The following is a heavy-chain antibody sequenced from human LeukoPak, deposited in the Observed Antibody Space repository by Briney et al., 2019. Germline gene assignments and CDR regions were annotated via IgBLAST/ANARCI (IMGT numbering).Heavy chain of an antibody. D-gene: IGHD2-15*01. CDR3: ARGGPPGVVAAGAGYYFDY. V-gene: IGHV4-34*01. J-gene: IGHJ4*02. Sequence: PSETLSLTCAVYGGSFSGYYWSWIRQLPGKGLEWIGEINHSGSTNYNPSLKSRVTISVDTSKNQFSLKLSSVTAADTAVYYCARGGPPGVVAAGAGYYFDYWGQGTLVTVSS. CDR2: INHSGST. CDR1: GGSFSGYY.